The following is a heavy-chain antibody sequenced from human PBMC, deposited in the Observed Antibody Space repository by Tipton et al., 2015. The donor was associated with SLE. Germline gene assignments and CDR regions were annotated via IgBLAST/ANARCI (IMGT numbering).Heavy chain of an antibody. V-gene: IGHV4-38-2*02. CDR1: GYSINSGHF. D-gene: IGHD3-10*01. Sequence: TLSLTCDVSGYSINSGHFWGWIRQPPGKGLEWIGNIYYSGNTFYNPSLKSRVTISVDASKNQYSLKLTSVTAADTAVYYCARDPGDSYWDYYYGMDVWGQGTMVTVSS. CDR2: IYYSGNT. J-gene: IGHJ6*02. CDR3: ARDPGDSYWDYYYGMDV.